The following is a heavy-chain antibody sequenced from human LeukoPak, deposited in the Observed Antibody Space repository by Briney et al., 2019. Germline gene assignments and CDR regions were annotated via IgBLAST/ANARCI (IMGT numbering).Heavy chain of an antibody. CDR3: ARVFYYMDV. CDR1: GGSISSYY. V-gene: IGHV4-59*01. CDR2: TYYSGST. Sequence: PSETLSLTCTVSGGSISSYYWSWIRQPPGKGLEWIGYTYYSGSTNYNPSLKSRVTISVDTSKNQFSLKLSSVTAADTAVYYCARVFYYMDVWGKGTTVTVSS. J-gene: IGHJ6*03.